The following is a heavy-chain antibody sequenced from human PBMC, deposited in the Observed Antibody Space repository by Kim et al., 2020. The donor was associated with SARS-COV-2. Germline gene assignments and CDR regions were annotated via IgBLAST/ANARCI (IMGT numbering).Heavy chain of an antibody. Sequence: SETLSLTCAVYGGSFSGYYWSWIRQPPGKGLEWIGEINHSGSTNYNPSLKSRVIISVDTSKNHFSLKLSSVTAADTAVYYCSRPPRFSIAVAFDYWGQGT. CDR3: SRPPRFSIAVAFDY. D-gene: IGHD6-19*01. J-gene: IGHJ4*02. CDR2: INHSGST. V-gene: IGHV4-34*01. CDR1: GGSFSGYY.